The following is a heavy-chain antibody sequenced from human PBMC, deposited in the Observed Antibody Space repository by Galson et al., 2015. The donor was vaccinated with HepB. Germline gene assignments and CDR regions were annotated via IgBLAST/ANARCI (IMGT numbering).Heavy chain of an antibody. J-gene: IGHJ4*02. CDR1: GGSFSGYY. Sequence: ETLSLTCAVYGGSFSGYYWSWIRQPPGKGLEWIGEINHSGSTNYNPSLKGRVTISVDTSKNQFSLKLSSVTAADTAVYYCARDYCSSTSCKFDYWGQGTLVTVSS. V-gene: IGHV4-34*01. D-gene: IGHD2-2*01. CDR2: INHSGST. CDR3: ARDYCSSTSCKFDY.